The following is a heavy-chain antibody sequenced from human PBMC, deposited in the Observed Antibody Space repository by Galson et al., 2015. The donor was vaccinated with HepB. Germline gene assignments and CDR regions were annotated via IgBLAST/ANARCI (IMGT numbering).Heavy chain of an antibody. CDR3: ARGPSQLWSYFDY. V-gene: IGHV3-21*06. D-gene: IGHD1-1*01. CDR2: ISGSSTYM. Sequence: SLRLSCAASGFAFSDYAMHWVRQAPGKGLEWVSSISGSSTYMLYADAVKGRFTISRDNAKNSLYLQMNSLGAEDTAVYFCARGPSQLWSYFDYWGQGTLVAVSP. J-gene: IGHJ4*02. CDR1: GFAFSDYA.